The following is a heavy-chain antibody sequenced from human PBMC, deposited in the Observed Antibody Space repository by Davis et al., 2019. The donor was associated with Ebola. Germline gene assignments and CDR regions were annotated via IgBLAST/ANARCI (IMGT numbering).Heavy chain of an antibody. D-gene: IGHD4-17*01. CDR2: ISYSGST. CDR3: ARGDYGDYNDY. V-gene: IGHV4-39*07. Sequence: MPSETLSLTCTVSGASISSSNYYWGWIRQPPGKGLEWIGYISYSGSTYYNPSLKSRVTISVDTSKNQFSLKLSSVTAADTAVYYCARGDYGDYNDYWGQGTLVTVSS. J-gene: IGHJ4*02. CDR1: GASISSSNYY.